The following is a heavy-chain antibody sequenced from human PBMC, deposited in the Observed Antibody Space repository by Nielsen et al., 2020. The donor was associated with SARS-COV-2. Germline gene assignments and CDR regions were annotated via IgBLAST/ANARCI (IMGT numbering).Heavy chain of an antibody. Sequence: ASVKVSCKASGYTFTSYYMHWVRQAPGQGLEWMGIINPSGGSTSYAQKFQGRVTMTRDTSTSTVYMEVSSPRSEDTAVYYCARDLTVTTNYYYYYGMDVWGQGTTVTVSS. J-gene: IGHJ6*02. V-gene: IGHV1-46*01. D-gene: IGHD4-17*01. CDR2: INPSGGST. CDR3: ARDLTVTTNYYYYYGMDV. CDR1: GYTFTSYY.